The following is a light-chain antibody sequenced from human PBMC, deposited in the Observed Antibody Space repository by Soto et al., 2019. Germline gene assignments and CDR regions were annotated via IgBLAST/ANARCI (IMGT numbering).Light chain of an antibody. CDR1: QTISNW. CDR2: YAP. CDR3: HQHSSFLYT. V-gene: IGKV1-5*01. J-gene: IGKJ2*01. Sequence: DIQMTQSPSTLSESVGDRVTSTCRASQTISNWLAWYEQKPGKAPKLLIFYAPTLESGVPSRFTGSLSGTEFTLTIRSLQPDDFATYSFHQHSSFLYTFRQGTKLEIK.